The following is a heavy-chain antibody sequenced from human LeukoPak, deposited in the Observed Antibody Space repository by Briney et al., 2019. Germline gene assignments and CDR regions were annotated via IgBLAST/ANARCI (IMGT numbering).Heavy chain of an antibody. J-gene: IGHJ4*02. CDR1: GFTFSSYS. CDR3: AKGWKLEWFDY. D-gene: IGHD3-3*01. V-gene: IGHV3-48*01. Sequence: GGSLRLSCAASGFTFSSYSMNWVRQAPGKGLEWVSYISSSSSTIYYADSVKGRFTISRDNSKNTLYLQMNSLRAEDTAVYYCAKGWKLEWFDYWGQGTLVTVSS. CDR2: ISSSSSTI.